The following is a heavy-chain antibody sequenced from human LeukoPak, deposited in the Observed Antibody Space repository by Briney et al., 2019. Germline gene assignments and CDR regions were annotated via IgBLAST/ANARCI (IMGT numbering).Heavy chain of an antibody. CDR1: GYTFTSYG. D-gene: IGHD3-10*01. J-gene: IGHJ5*02. Sequence: ASVKVSCKASGYTFTSYGISWVRQAPGQALEWMGWISAYNGNTNYAQKLQGRVTMTTDTSTSTAYMELRSLRSDDTAVYYCARVITMVRGVIPCWFDPWGQGTLVTVSS. CDR3: ARVITMVRGVIPCWFDP. CDR2: ISAYNGNT. V-gene: IGHV1-18*01.